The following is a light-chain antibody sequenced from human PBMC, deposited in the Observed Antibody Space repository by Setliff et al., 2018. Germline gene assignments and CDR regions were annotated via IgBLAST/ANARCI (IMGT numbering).Light chain of an antibody. J-gene: IGLJ3*02. CDR1: SSDIGSTKY. CDR2: EVS. Sequence: QSVLAQPASVSGSPGQSITISCTGTSSDIGSTKYVSWYQQHPAKAPKLMIYEVSNRPSGVSNRFSGSKSGNTASLTISELQAEDEADYYCSSYTTSTFWVFGGGTKVTVL. V-gene: IGLV2-14*01. CDR3: SSYTTSTFWV.